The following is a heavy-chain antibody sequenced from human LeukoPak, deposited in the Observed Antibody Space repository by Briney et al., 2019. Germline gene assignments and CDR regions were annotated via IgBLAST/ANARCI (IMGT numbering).Heavy chain of an antibody. CDR2: INTNSGGT. CDR3: ARGRYGSTSSCYSFDF. J-gene: IGHJ4*02. D-gene: IGHD2-15*01. V-gene: IGHV1-2*02. CDR1: GYTFTSYY. Sequence: GASVKVSCKASGYTFTSYYIRWVRQAPGQGLEWMGWINTNSGGTNYAQKVQGRVTMTTDTSTSTAYLELSRLRSDDTAVYYCARGRYGSTSSCYSFDFWGQGTLVTVSS.